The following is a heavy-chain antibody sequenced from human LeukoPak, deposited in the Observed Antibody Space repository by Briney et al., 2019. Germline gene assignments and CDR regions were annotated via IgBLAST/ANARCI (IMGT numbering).Heavy chain of an antibody. J-gene: IGHJ4*02. V-gene: IGHV3-21*01. Sequence: PGGSLRLSCAASGFTFSSYSMNWVRQAPGKGLEWVSSISSSSSYIYYADSVKGRFTISRDNAKNSLYLQMNSLRAEDTAVYYCARGLGPKAYFDYWGQGTLVTVSS. CDR1: GFTFSSYS. D-gene: IGHD7-27*01. CDR2: ISSSSSYI. CDR3: ARGLGPKAYFDY.